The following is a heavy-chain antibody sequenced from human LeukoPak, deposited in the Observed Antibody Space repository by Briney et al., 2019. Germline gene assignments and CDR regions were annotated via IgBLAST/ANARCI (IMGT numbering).Heavy chain of an antibody. CDR2: IWYDGSNK. J-gene: IGHJ4*02. D-gene: IGHD3-22*01. V-gene: IGHV3-33*01. CDR1: GFTFSSYG. CDR3: ASSGYYDSSGYLFY. Sequence: PGGSLRLSCAASGFTFSSYGMHWVRQAPGKGLEWVAVIWYDGSNKYYADSVKGRFTISRDNSKNTLYLQMNSLRAEDTAVYYCASSGYYDSSGYLFYWGQGTLVTASS.